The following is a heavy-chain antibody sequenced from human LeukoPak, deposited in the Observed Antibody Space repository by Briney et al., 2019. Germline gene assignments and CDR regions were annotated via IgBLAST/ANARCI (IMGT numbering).Heavy chain of an antibody. V-gene: IGHV1-2*02. D-gene: IGHD6-19*01. J-gene: IGHJ4*02. CDR2: INPNSGGT. Sequence: ASVKVSCKASGYTFTGYYMHWVRQAPGQGLEWMGLINPNSGGTNYAQKFQGRVTMTRDTSISTAYMELSRLRSDDTAVYYCARGPSSGWSNFPHNWGQGTLVTVSS. CDR1: GYTFTGYY. CDR3: ARGPSSGWSNFPHN.